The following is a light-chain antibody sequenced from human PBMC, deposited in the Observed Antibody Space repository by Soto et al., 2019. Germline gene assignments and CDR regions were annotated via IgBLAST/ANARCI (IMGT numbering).Light chain of an antibody. Sequence: QPVLTQPPSASGTPGQRVTISCSGSSSNIGSNYVYWYQQLPGTAPQLLIYANNERPSGVPDRFSGSKSGTSASLAISGLRSEDEAVYYCAAWDDSLSGWVFGGGTKLTVL. CDR1: SSNIGSNY. V-gene: IGLV1-47*02. J-gene: IGLJ3*02. CDR2: ANN. CDR3: AAWDDSLSGWV.